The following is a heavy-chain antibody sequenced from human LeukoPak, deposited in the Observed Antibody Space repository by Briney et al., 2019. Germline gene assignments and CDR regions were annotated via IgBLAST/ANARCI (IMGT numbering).Heavy chain of an antibody. CDR1: GYTFTSYG. V-gene: IGHV1-18*01. D-gene: IGHD3-10*01. CDR2: ISAYNGNT. CDR3: ARDYYPYYYGSGSPESPFDY. J-gene: IGHJ4*02. Sequence: ASVKVSCKASGYTFTSYGISWVRQAPGQGLEWMGWISAYNGNTNYAQKLQGRVTMTTDTSTSTAYMELRSLRSDDTAVYYCARDYYPYYYGSGSPESPFDYWGQGTLVTVSS.